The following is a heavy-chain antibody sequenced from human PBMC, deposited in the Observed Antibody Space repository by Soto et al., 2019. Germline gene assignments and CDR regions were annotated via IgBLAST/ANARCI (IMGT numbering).Heavy chain of an antibody. CDR2: IIPVFGRP. J-gene: IGHJ1*01. Sequence: QVQLVQSGAELKKPGSSVKVSCKASGGTFSSFGISWVRQAPGQGLEWMGEIIPVFGRPNYAQRFRGRLTITADESTNTGYMELIDLRSEDTAVYYCAREGSGYNFWGQGTQVTVSS. CDR3: AREGSGYNF. CDR1: GGTFSSFG. V-gene: IGHV1-69*01. D-gene: IGHD5-12*01.